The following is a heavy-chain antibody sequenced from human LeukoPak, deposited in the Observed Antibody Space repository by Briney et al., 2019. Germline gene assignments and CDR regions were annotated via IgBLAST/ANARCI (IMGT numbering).Heavy chain of an antibody. J-gene: IGHJ5*02. D-gene: IGHD1-26*01. Sequence: PSETLSLTCTVSGGSISSSSYYWGWIRQPPGKGLEWIGSIYYSGSTYYNPSLKSRVTISVDTSKNQFSLKLSSVTAADTAVYYCARVIGARLGATEGWFDPWGQGTLVTVSS. CDR2: IYYSGST. CDR3: ARVIGARLGATEGWFDP. V-gene: IGHV4-39*07. CDR1: GGSISSSSYY.